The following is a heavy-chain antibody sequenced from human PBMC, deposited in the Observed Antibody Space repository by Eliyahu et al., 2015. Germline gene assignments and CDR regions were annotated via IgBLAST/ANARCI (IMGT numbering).Heavy chain of an antibody. J-gene: IGHJ5*02. Sequence: EVQLVESGGGLVQPGGSLRLSCAAXXFXVVSSNXMGWVRXAPGKGLEWVSVIYSGGSAYYADSVKGRFTISRDNSKNTLYLQMNSLRAEDTAVYYCARDPYGGNSWFDPWGQGTLVTVSS. CDR1: XFXVVSSNX. CDR3: ARDPYGGNSWFDP. V-gene: IGHV3-66*01. CDR2: IYSGGSA. D-gene: IGHD4-23*01.